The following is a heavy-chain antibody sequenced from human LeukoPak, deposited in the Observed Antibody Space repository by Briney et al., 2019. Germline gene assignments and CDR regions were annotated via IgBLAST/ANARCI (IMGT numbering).Heavy chain of an antibody. CDR3: ARDSLWFGELFGDY. CDR2: ISSSSSYI. J-gene: IGHJ4*02. D-gene: IGHD3-10*01. Sequence: PGGSLRLSCAASGITFSNYRMNWVRQAPGKGLEWVSSISSSSSYIYYADSVKGRFTISRDNAKNSLYLQMNSLRAEDTAVYYCARDSLWFGELFGDYWGQGTLVTVSS. V-gene: IGHV3-21*01. CDR1: GITFSNYR.